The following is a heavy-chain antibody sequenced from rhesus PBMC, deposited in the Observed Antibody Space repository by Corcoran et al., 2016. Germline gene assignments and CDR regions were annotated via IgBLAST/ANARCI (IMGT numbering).Heavy chain of an antibody. J-gene: IGHJ4*01. D-gene: IGHD4-23*01. CDR1: GYSISSGYG. V-gene: IGHV4-127*01. Sequence: QVQLQESGPGLVKPSETLSLTCAVSGYSISSGYGWGWIRQPPGKGLEWIGQIYGGSGSTYYNPSLKSRVTLSVDTSKNQFSLKLSSVTAADTAVYYCASVNTVTDGDYWGQGVLVTVSS. CDR2: IYGGSGST. CDR3: ASVNTVTDGDY.